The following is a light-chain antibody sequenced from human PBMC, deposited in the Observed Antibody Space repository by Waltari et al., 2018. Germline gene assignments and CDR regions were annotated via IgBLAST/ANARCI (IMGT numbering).Light chain of an antibody. J-gene: IGKJ2*01. CDR1: QTISNY. CDR2: AAS. Sequence: DIQMTQSPSSLSASVGDRVIITCLASQTISNYLNWYQQKPGKAPKVLISAASTLQSGVPSRFSGSRSGTDFTLIITSLQPEDFATYYCQQGYSVPYTFGQGTKLEIK. V-gene: IGKV1-39*01. CDR3: QQGYSVPYT.